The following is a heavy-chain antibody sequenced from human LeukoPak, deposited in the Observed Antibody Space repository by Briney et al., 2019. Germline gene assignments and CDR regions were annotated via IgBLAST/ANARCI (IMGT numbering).Heavy chain of an antibody. CDR3: ARETRDSGSYYSWFDP. Sequence: SETLSLTCTVSGGSISSGGYYWSWIRQHPGKGLEWIGYIYYSGSTYYNPSLKSRVTISVDTSKNQFSLKLSSVTAADTAVYYCARETRDSGSYYSWFDPWGQGTLVTVSS. D-gene: IGHD1-26*01. J-gene: IGHJ5*02. CDR2: IYYSGST. V-gene: IGHV4-31*03. CDR1: GGSISSGGYY.